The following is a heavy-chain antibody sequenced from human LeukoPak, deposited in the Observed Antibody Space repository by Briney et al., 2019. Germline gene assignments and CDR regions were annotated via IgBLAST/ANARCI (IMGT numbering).Heavy chain of an antibody. CDR2: ISGSGGST. CDR1: GFTFSSYA. D-gene: IGHD3-22*01. Sequence: GGSLRLSCAASGFTFSSYAMSWVRQAPGKGLEWVSAISGSGGSTYYADSVKGRFTISRDNSKNTLYLQMNSLRAEDTAVCYCATANYYDSSGYVYFQHWGQGTLVTVSS. V-gene: IGHV3-23*01. CDR3: ATANYYDSSGYVYFQH. J-gene: IGHJ1*01.